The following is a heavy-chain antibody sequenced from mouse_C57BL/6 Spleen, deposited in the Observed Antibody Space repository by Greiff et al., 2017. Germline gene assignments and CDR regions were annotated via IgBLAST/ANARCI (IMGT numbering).Heavy chain of an antibody. CDR2: ISDGGSYT. Sequence: EVMLVEPGGGLVKPGGSLKLSCAASGFTFSSYAMSWVRQTPEQRLEWVATISDGGSYTYYPDNVKGRFTISRDNATNNLYLQMSHLKSEDTAMYYCAREGTGDYAMDYWGQGTSVTVSS. D-gene: IGHD4-1*01. J-gene: IGHJ4*01. CDR3: AREGTGDYAMDY. CDR1: GFTFSSYA. V-gene: IGHV5-4*01.